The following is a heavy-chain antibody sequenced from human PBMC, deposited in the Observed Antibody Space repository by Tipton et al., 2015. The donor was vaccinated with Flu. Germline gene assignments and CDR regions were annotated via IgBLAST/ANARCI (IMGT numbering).Heavy chain of an antibody. CDR2: IYTSGSS. CDR1: GDSISGYY. CDR3: ARHGSYYFDY. D-gene: IGHD2-15*01. J-gene: IGHJ4*02. Sequence: LRLSCTVSGDSISGYYWSWIRQPAGKGLEWIGRIYTSGSSDYNPSLKSRLTMSLDTSKNKFSLKLSSVTAADTAVYYCARHGSYYFDYWGQGTLVTVSS. V-gene: IGHV4-4*07.